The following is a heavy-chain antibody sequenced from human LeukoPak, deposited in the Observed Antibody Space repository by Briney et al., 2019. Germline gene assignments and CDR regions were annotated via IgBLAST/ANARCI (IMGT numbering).Heavy chain of an antibody. D-gene: IGHD3-3*01. CDR1: GGSISSHY. V-gene: IGHV4-59*11. Sequence: PSETLSLTCTVSGGSISSHYWSWIRQPPGKGLEWIGDIYYSGSTNYNPSLKSRVTISVDTPKNQFSLKLSSVTAADTAVYYCARDLSRNSDYDFWSGYYRSYMDVWGKGTTVTVSS. CDR2: IYYSGST. CDR3: ARDLSRNSDYDFWSGYYRSYMDV. J-gene: IGHJ6*03.